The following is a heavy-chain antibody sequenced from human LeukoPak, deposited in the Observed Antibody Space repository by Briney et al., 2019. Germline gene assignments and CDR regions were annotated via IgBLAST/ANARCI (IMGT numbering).Heavy chain of an antibody. CDR1: GFTFSSYW. J-gene: IGHJ3*02. D-gene: IGHD4-11*01. V-gene: IGHV3-74*01. CDR2: INSDGSST. Sequence: GGSLRLSCAASGFTFSSYWMHWVRQAPGKGLVWVSRINSDGSSTSYADSVKGRFTISRDNAKNTLYLQMNSLRAEDTAVYYCARSHPVTGDAFDIWGQGTMVTVSS. CDR3: ARSHPVTGDAFDI.